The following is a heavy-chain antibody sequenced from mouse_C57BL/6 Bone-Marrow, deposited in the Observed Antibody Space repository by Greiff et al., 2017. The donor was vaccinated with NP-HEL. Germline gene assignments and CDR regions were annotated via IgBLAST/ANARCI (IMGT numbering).Heavy chain of an antibody. Sequence: QVQLQQPGAELVRPGTSVKLSCKASGYTFTSYWMHWVKQRPGQGLEWIGVIDPSASYTNYNQKFKGKATLTVDTSSSTAYMQLSSLTSEDSAVYYCARREYYGNYVAWFAYWGQGTLVTVSA. V-gene: IGHV1-59*01. CDR1: GYTFTSYW. J-gene: IGHJ3*01. D-gene: IGHD2-1*01. CDR3: ARREYYGNYVAWFAY. CDR2: IDPSASYT.